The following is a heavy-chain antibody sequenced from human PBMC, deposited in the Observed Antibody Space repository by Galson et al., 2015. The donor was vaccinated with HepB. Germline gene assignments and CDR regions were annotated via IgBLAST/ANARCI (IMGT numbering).Heavy chain of an antibody. CDR3: AQLGTGY. V-gene: IGHV3-53*01. CDR2: IYGGAQN. J-gene: IGHJ4*02. CDR1: GFTVSSNY. D-gene: IGHD7-27*01. Sequence: LRLSCAASGFTVSSNYMNWVRQTPGKGLEWVSVIYGGAQNQYAESAKGRFPIPRDDSKNTLYLQMNSLRAEDTAVYYCAQLGTGYWGQGTLVIVSS.